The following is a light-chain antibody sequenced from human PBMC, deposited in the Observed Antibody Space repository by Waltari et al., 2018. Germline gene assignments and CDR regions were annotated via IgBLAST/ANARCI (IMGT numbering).Light chain of an antibody. CDR2: GAS. Sequence: EIVMTQSPPTLSLSPADRATLACRASQSVSINLAWYQQIPGQPPRLLMYGASTRAIGLPARFSGSGFGTEFTLTISSLQSEDFAVYYCQQYNWAPYTFGQGTKLEIK. CDR3: QQYNWAPYT. V-gene: IGKV3-15*01. J-gene: IGKJ2*01. CDR1: QSVSIN.